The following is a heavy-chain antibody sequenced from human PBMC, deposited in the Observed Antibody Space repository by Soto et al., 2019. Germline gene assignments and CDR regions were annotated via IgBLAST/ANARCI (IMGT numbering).Heavy chain of an antibody. CDR2: IDPNSGGT. CDR3: ARVNGERAPYNWFDP. J-gene: IGHJ5*02. Sequence: ASVKVSCKASGYTFTGYYMHWVRQAPGQGLEWMGWIDPNSGGTNYAQKFQGRVTMARDTSISTAYMELSRLRSDDTAVYYCARVNGERAPYNWFDPWGQGTLVTVSS. V-gene: IGHV1-2*02. CDR1: GYTFTGYY.